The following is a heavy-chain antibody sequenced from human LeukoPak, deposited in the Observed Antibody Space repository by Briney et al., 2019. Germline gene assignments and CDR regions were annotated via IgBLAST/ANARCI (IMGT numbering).Heavy chain of an antibody. CDR3: AKGGAISPIYYMDV. D-gene: IGHD3-3*01. CDR1: GFTFSSYA. Sequence: PGGSLRLSCAASGFTFSSYAMTWVRQAPGKGLEWVSGISGSGGSTDYADSVKGRFTISRDNSKNTLYLQMNSLRAEDTAVYYCAKGGAISPIYYMDVWGKGTTVTVSS. CDR2: ISGSGGST. J-gene: IGHJ6*03. V-gene: IGHV3-23*01.